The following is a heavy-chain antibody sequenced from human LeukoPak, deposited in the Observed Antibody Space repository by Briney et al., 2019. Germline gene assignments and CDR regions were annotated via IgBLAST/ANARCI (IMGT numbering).Heavy chain of an antibody. CDR1: GFTFSSYG. D-gene: IGHD4-17*01. J-gene: IGHJ4*02. V-gene: IGHV3-30*02. CDR2: IRYAGSNK. CDR3: AKDLYYGDYSGS. Sequence: GGSLRLSCAASGFTFSSYGMHWLRKAPGKGLEGVAFIRYAGSNKYYADSVKGRFTISRDNSKNTLYLQMNSLRAEDTAVYYCAKDLYYGDYSGSWGQGTLVTVSS.